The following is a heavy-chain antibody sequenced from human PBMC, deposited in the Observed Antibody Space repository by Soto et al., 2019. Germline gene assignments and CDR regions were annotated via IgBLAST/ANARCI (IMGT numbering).Heavy chain of an antibody. CDR2: ISYDGSNK. D-gene: IGHD3-10*01. CDR3: AKEGYYYGSGSPDFDY. V-gene: IGHV3-30*18. Sequence: PGGSLRLSCAASGFTFSSYGMHWVRQAPGKGLEWVAVISYDGSNKYYADSVKGRFTISRDNSKNTLYLQMNSLRAEDTAVYYCAKEGYYYGSGSPDFDYSGQGTLVTVSS. CDR1: GFTFSSYG. J-gene: IGHJ4*02.